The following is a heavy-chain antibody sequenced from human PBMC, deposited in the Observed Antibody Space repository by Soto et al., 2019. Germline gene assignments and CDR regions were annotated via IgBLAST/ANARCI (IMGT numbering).Heavy chain of an antibody. CDR1: GDSVSSNSAA. CDR2: TYYRSKWYN. V-gene: IGHV6-1*01. J-gene: IGHJ6*03. D-gene: IGHD2-2*01. CDR3: ARANKDIVVVPAAIPGQRYYYYMDV. Sequence: PSQTLSLTCVISGDSVSSNSAAWNWIRQSPSRGLEWLGRTYYRSKWYNDYAVSVKSRITINPDASKNQFSLQLNSVTPEDTAVYYCARANKDIVVVPAAIPGQRYYYYMDVWGKGTKVTVSS.